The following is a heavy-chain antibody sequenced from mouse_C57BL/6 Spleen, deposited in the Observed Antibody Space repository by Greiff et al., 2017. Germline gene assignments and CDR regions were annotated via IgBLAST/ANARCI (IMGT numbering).Heavy chain of an antibody. V-gene: IGHV5-17*01. Sequence: EVKLMESGGGLVKPGGSLKLSCAASGFTFSDYGMHWVRQAPEKGLEWVAYISSGSSTIYYADTVKGRFTISRDNAKNTLFLQMTSLRSEDTAMYYCARGEIYYGYDKGWYFDVWGTGTTVTVSS. CDR2: ISSGSSTI. J-gene: IGHJ1*03. CDR1: GFTFSDYG. D-gene: IGHD2-2*01. CDR3: ARGEIYYGYDKGWYFDV.